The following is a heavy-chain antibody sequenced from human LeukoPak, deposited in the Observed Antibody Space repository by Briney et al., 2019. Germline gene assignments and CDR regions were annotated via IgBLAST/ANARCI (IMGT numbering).Heavy chain of an antibody. J-gene: IGHJ4*02. CDR2: INPNSGGT. CDR3: ARAYYYDSSGPGGSY. V-gene: IGHV1-2*02. Sequence: ASVKVSCKASGYILTDYYIHWVRQAPGQGLEWMGWINPNSGGTNYAQKFQGRVTMTRDTSITTAYMELSRLRSDDTAVYYCARAYYYDSSGPGGSYWGQGTLVTVSS. D-gene: IGHD3-22*01. CDR1: GYILTDYY.